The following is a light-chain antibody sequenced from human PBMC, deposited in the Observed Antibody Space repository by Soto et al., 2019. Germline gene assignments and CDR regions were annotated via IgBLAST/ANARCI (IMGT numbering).Light chain of an antibody. CDR2: EVS. CDR1: SSDVGGYNY. J-gene: IGLJ2*01. Sequence: QSALTQPPSASGSPGQSVTISCTGTSSDVGGYNYVSWYLQHPGKAPKLMISEVSKRPSGVPDRCSGSKSGNTASLTVSGLQAEDEADYYCSSFAGNNNLVFGGGTKLAVL. V-gene: IGLV2-8*01. CDR3: SSFAGNNNLV.